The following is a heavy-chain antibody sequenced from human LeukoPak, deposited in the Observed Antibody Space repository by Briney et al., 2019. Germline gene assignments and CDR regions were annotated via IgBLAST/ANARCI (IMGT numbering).Heavy chain of an antibody. CDR1: GFIFSSYG. J-gene: IGHJ5*02. D-gene: IGHD2-8*01. CDR2: IRYDGSDK. V-gene: IGHV3-30*02. Sequence: GGSLRLSCAASGFIFSSYGMHWVRQAPGKGLEWVAFIRYDGSDKFYADSVKGRFTISRDNSKNTPYLQMSSLRADDTAVYYCAARPYCTTATCPKTNWFDPWGQGTLVTVSS. CDR3: AARPYCTTATCPKTNWFDP.